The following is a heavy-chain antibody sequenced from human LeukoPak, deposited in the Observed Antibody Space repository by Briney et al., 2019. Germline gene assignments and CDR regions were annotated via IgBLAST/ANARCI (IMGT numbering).Heavy chain of an antibody. V-gene: IGHV3-48*01. CDR3: ARDVSYCSSTSCYSNYYYYYMDV. D-gene: IGHD2-2*01. Sequence: GGSLRLSCGASGFTFSSYSMNWVRQAPGKGLEWVSYISSSSSTIYYADSVKGRFTISRDNAKNSLYLQMNSLRAEDTAVYYCARDVSYCSSTSCYSNYYYYYMDVWGKGTTVTVSS. CDR1: GFTFSSYS. CDR2: ISSSSSTI. J-gene: IGHJ6*03.